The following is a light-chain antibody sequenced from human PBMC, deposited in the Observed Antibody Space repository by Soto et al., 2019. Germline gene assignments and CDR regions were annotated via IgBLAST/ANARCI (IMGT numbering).Light chain of an antibody. CDR3: CSYAGSITWV. J-gene: IGLJ3*02. Sequence: QSALTQPASVSGSPGQSVTISCTGTNSDVGGYDLVSWYQQHPGKAPKLMISDVTKRPSGVSIRFSGSKSGNTASLTISGLQAEDEADYYCCSYAGSITWVFGGGTQLTVL. V-gene: IGLV2-23*02. CDR2: DVT. CDR1: NSDVGGYDL.